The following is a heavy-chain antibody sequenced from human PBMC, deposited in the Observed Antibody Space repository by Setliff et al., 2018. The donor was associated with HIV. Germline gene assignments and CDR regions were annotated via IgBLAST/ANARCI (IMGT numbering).Heavy chain of an antibody. Sequence: PSETLSLTCAVYGGSFSGSYWGWIRQPPGKGLEWIGEINHSGSTYYNPSLKSRVTISVDTSKNQFSLKLSSVTAADTAVYYCARQGYDYVWGSYRPPLGAFDIWGQGTMVTVSS. CDR2: INHSGST. J-gene: IGHJ3*02. CDR1: GGSFSGSY. D-gene: IGHD3-16*02. CDR3: ARQGYDYVWGSYRPPLGAFDI. V-gene: IGHV4-34*01.